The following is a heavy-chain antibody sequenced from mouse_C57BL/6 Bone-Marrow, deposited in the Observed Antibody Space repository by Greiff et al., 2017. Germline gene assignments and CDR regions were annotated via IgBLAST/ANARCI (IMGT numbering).Heavy chain of an antibody. D-gene: IGHD1-1*01. CDR1: GFTFSSYG. Sequence: VQLKESGGDLVKPGGSLKLSCAASGFTFSSYGMSWVRQTPDKRLEWVATISSGGSYTYYPDSVKGRFTISRDNAKNTLYLQMSSLKSEDTAMYYGARLYYYGSSYGSFFDYWGQGTTLTVSS. CDR2: ISSGGSYT. CDR3: ARLYYYGSSYGSFFDY. J-gene: IGHJ2*01. V-gene: IGHV5-6*01.